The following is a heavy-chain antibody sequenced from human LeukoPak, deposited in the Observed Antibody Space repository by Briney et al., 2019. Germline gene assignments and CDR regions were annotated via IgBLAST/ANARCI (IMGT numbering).Heavy chain of an antibody. CDR3: AKDMWSAAAGRTPFDY. CDR2: ISWNSGSI. V-gene: IGHV3-9*01. D-gene: IGHD6-13*01. CDR1: GFTFSSYA. Sequence: GGSLRLSCAASGFTFSSYAMHWVRQAPGKGLEWVSGISWNSGSIGYADSVKGRFTISRDNAKNSLYLQMNSLRAEDTALYYCAKDMWSAAAGRTPFDYWGQGTLVTVSS. J-gene: IGHJ4*02.